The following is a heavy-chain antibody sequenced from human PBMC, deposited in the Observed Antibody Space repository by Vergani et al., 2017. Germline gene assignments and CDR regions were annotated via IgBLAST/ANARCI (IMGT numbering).Heavy chain of an antibody. V-gene: IGHV4-59*12. CDR1: GGSISSYY. CDR3: ASGVVPAAQFDC. D-gene: IGHD2-2*01. J-gene: IGHJ4*01. Sequence: QVQLQESGPGLVKPSETLSLTCTVSGGSISSYYWSWIRQPPGKGLEWIGYIYYSGSTYYNPSLKSRVTISVDTSKNQFSLKLSSVTAADTAVYYCASGVVPAAQFDCWGQGTLVTVSS. CDR2: IYYSGST.